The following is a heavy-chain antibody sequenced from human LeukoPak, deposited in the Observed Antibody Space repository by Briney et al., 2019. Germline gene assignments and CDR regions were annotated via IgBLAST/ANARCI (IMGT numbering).Heavy chain of an antibody. CDR2: IYYSGST. Sequence: SXXLSLTCTVSGGSISSGDYYRSWIRQPPGKGLEWIGYIYYSGSTHYNPSLKSRVTISVDTSKNQFSLKLSSVTAADTAVYYCASRGRYWFDPWGQGTLVTVSS. CDR1: GGSISSGDYY. V-gene: IGHV4-30-4*08. J-gene: IGHJ5*02. CDR3: ASRGRYWFDP.